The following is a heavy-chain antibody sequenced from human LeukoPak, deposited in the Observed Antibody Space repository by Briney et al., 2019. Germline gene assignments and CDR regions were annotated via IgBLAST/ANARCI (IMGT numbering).Heavy chain of an antibody. CDR1: GGSISSSSYY. CDR3: ARDHSIAVAGTGLGFDY. V-gene: IGHV4-61*01. J-gene: IGHJ4*02. CDR2: IYYSGST. D-gene: IGHD6-19*01. Sequence: PSETLSLTCTVSGGSISSSSYYWGWIRQPPGKGLEWIGYIYYSGSTNYNPSLKSRVTISVDTSKNQFSLKLSSVTAADTAVYYCARDHSIAVAGTGLGFDYWGQGTLVTVSS.